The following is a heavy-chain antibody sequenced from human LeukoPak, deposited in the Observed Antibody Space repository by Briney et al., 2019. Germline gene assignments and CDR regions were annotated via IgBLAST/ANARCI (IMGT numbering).Heavy chain of an antibody. CDR2: IYHSGST. V-gene: IGHV4-30-2*01. D-gene: IGHD5-18*01. Sequence: LRLSCAASGFTFSSYAMSWIRQPPGKGLEWIGYIYHSGSTYYNPSLKSRVTISVDRSKNQFSLKLSSVTAADTAVYYCARVDTAMVDGAFDIWGQGTMVTVSS. CDR1: GFTFSSYA. CDR3: ARVDTAMVDGAFDI. J-gene: IGHJ3*02.